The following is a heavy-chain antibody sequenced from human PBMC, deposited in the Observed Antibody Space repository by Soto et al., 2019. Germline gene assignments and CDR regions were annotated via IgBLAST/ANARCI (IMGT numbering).Heavy chain of an antibody. V-gene: IGHV3-21*01. D-gene: IGHD2-21*01. J-gene: IGHJ3*02. CDR1: GFTLSSYS. Sequence: EVQLVESGGGLVKPGGSLRLSCAASGFTLSSYSMNWVRQAPGKGLEWVSFINNNSDYIYYADSVKGRLTISRHNANNSLYLQMNNLRAEHTAVYYCASDLPFDIVAAEAAPNAYDSWGQGKMVTVSS. CDR2: INNNSDYI. CDR3: ASDLPFDIVAAEAAPNAYDS.